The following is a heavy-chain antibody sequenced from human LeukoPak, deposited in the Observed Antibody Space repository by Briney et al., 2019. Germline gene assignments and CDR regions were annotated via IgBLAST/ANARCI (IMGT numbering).Heavy chain of an antibody. CDR3: ARGGKWLVPEGYFDY. D-gene: IGHD6-19*01. CDR1: GFTLRSYV. V-gene: IGHV3-74*01. J-gene: IGHJ4*02. CDR2: INSDGSST. Sequence: GGSLRLSCVASGFTLRSYVMNWVRQAPGKGLVWVSRINSDGSSTSYADSVKGRFTISRDNAKNTLYLQMNSLRAEDTAVYYCARGGKWLVPEGYFDYWGQGTLVTVSS.